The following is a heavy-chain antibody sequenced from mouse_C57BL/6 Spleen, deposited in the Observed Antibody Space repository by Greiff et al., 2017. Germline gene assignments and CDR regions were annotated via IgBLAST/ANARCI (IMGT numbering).Heavy chain of an antibody. CDR1: GYTFTDYY. Sequence: EVQLQQSGPGLVKPGASVKISCKASGYTFTDYYMNWVKQSPGKSLEWIGDINPNNGGTSYNEKVKGKATLTVDKSSSTAYMELRSLTSEDAAVYYYARSPHIATVVGFDYWGQGTTLTVSS. CDR2: INPNNGGT. CDR3: ARSPHIATVVGFDY. J-gene: IGHJ2*01. V-gene: IGHV1-26*01. D-gene: IGHD1-1*01.